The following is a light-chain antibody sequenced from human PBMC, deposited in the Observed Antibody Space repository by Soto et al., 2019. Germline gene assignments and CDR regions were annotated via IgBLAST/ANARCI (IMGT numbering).Light chain of an antibody. CDR1: QDISWY. Sequence: DIQMTQSPSSLSASVGDRVTITCRASQDISWYLNWYQQKPGKAPKLLIYAAASLQSGVPSRFSGSGSGTDFTLTISSLQPEDFATYFCQQSYSAPPSFGGGTKVEIK. CDR2: AAA. CDR3: QQSYSAPPS. J-gene: IGKJ4*01. V-gene: IGKV1-39*01.